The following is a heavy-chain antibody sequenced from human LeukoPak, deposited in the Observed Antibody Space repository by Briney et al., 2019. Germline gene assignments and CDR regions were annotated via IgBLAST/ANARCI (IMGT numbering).Heavy chain of an antibody. D-gene: IGHD6-13*01. V-gene: IGHV1-69*13. CDR2: IIPIFGTA. CDR1: GGTFSSYA. Sequence: SVKVSCKASGGTFSSYAISWVRQAPGQGLEWMGGIIPIFGTANYAQKFQGRVTITADESTSTAYMELSSLRSQDTAVYYCARMDSPSSSWYFEAVYYYYYMDVWGKGTTVTVSS. CDR3: ARMDSPSSSWYFEAVYYYYYMDV. J-gene: IGHJ6*03.